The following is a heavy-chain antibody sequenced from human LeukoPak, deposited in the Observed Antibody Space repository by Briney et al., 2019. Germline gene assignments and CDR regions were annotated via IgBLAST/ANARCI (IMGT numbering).Heavy chain of an antibody. CDR2: IYYSGST. D-gene: IGHD2-2*01. J-gene: IGHJ4*02. CDR1: GGSISSGGYY. CDR3: ARSPIVVVPAAHFDY. V-gene: IGHV4-31*03. Sequence: SETLSLTCTVSGGSISSGGYYWSWIRQHPGKGLEWIGYIYYSGSTYYNPSLKSRVTISVDTSKNQFSLKLSSVTAADTAVYYCARSPIVVVPAAHFDYWGQGTLVTVSS.